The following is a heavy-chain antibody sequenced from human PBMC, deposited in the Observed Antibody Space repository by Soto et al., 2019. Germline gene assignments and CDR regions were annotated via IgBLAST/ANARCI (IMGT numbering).Heavy chain of an antibody. D-gene: IGHD3-10*01. Sequence: QVQLVQSGAEVKKPGASVKVSCKASGYTFTSYGISWVRQAPGQGLEWMGWISAYNGDTNYAQSLQDRVTMTTDTSTSTAYRELRSLRSDDAAVYYCARDLHSTLVRGVINYHYYGMDVWGQGTTVTVSS. CDR3: ARDLHSTLVRGVINYHYYGMDV. J-gene: IGHJ6*02. CDR2: ISAYNGDT. CDR1: GYTFTSYG. V-gene: IGHV1-18*01.